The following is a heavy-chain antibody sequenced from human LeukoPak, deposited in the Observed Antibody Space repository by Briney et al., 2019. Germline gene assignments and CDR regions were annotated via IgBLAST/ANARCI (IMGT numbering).Heavy chain of an antibody. CDR3: ATGGDGCSGGSCPLDYPNWFDP. J-gene: IGHJ5*02. CDR1: GYTLTELS. CDR2: FDPEDGET. Sequence: ASVKVSCKVSGYTLTELSMHWVRQAPGKGLEWMGRFDPEDGETIYAQKFQGRVTMTEDTSPDTAYMELSSLRSEDTAVYYCATGGDGCSGGSCPLDYPNWFDPWGQGTLVTVSS. V-gene: IGHV1-24*01. D-gene: IGHD2-15*01.